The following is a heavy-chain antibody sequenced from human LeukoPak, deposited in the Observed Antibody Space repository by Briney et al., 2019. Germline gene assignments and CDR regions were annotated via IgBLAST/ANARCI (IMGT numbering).Heavy chain of an antibody. J-gene: IGHJ3*02. D-gene: IGHD2-2*01. V-gene: IGHV3-23*01. CDR1: GFTFSSYA. CDR3: AREGQYPNAFDI. CDR2: ISGSGGST. Sequence: GGSLRLSCAASGFTFSSYAMSWVRQAPGKGLEWVSAISGSGGSTYYADSVKGRFTVSRVNFKNMLYVQMNSLRAEDAAVYYCAREGQYPNAFDIWGQGTLVSVSS.